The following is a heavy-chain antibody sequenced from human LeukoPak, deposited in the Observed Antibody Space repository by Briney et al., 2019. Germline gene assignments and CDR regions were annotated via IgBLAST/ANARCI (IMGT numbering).Heavy chain of an antibody. CDR1: GGSMNTFY. Sequence: PSETLSLTCTVSGGSMNTFYWTWMRQPPDRGLEWIGYMYYSGYTNYNPSLKSRVTISVDTSKNQFSLKLSSVTAADTAVYYCARVSVVVPAAIGDDNFDIWGQGTMVTVSS. J-gene: IGHJ3*02. CDR3: ARVSVVVPAAIGDDNFDI. D-gene: IGHD2-2*02. CDR2: MYYSGYT. V-gene: IGHV4-59*01.